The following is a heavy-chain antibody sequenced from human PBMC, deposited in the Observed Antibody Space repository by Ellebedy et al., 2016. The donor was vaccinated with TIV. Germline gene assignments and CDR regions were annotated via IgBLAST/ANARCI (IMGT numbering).Heavy chain of an antibody. Sequence: PGGSLRLSCAASGFRFSSYWMTWVRQAPGKGLEWVANMKEDGSEKYYVDSVKGRFTISRDNAKNSLYLQMNSLRAEDTAVYYCAREGYAPRGDVDSWGQGTLVTVSS. CDR2: MKEDGSEK. CDR3: AREGYAPRGDVDS. V-gene: IGHV3-7*01. D-gene: IGHD3-10*01. CDR1: GFRFSSYW. J-gene: IGHJ4*02.